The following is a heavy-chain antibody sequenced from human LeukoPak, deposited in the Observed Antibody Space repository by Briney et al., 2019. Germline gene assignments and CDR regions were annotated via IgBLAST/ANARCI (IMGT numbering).Heavy chain of an antibody. D-gene: IGHD3-16*01. J-gene: IGHJ4*02. Sequence: GGSPRLSCAASGFTFSSNNMIWVRQAPGKGLEWVSYISPGTSTIFYADSVKGRFTISRDNAKNSLYLQMNSLRDEDTAVYYCARAWAWAIDYWGQGTLVTVSS. CDR3: ARAWAWAIDY. V-gene: IGHV3-48*02. CDR2: ISPGTSTI. CDR1: GFTFSSNN.